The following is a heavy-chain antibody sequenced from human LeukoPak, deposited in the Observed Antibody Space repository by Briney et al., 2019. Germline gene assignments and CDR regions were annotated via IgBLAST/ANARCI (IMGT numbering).Heavy chain of an antibody. V-gene: IGHV3-30*02. CDR2: IRYDGSNK. Sequence: PGGSLRLSCAASGFTFSSYGMHWVRQAPGKGLEWVAFIRYDGSNKYYADSVKGRFTISRDNAKNSLYLQMNSLRAEDTAVYYCARDQRVLAATPDDAFDIWGQGTMVTVSS. CDR3: ARDQRVLAATPDDAFDI. CDR1: GFTFSSYG. D-gene: IGHD2-15*01. J-gene: IGHJ3*02.